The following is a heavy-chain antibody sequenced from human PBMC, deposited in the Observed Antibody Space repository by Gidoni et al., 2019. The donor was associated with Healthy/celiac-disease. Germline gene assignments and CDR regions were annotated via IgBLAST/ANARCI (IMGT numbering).Heavy chain of an antibody. V-gene: IGHV4-34*01. Sequence: QVQLQQWGAGLLKPSETLSLTCAVYGGSFSGYYWSWIRQPPGKGLEWIGEINHSGSTNYNPSLKSRVTISVDTSKNQFSLKLSSVTAADTAVYYCARGVPYDFWSGYYPRWFDPWGQGTLVTVSS. CDR1: GGSFSGYY. D-gene: IGHD3-3*01. CDR3: ARGVPYDFWSGYYPRWFDP. CDR2: INHSGST. J-gene: IGHJ5*02.